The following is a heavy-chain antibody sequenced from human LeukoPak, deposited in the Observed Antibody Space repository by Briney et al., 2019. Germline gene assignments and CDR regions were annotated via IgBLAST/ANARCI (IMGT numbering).Heavy chain of an antibody. J-gene: IGHJ4*02. CDR1: GFSVSTNY. D-gene: IGHD3-16*01. Sequence: GGSLRLSCAASGFSVSTNYMSWVRQAPGKGLEWVSAISGSGGSTYYADSVKGRFTISRDNSRDTLYLQMNSLRAEDTAVYYCAKGYYDYVWGSYYFDYWGQGTLVTVSS. V-gene: IGHV3-23*01. CDR3: AKGYYDYVWGSYYFDY. CDR2: ISGSGGST.